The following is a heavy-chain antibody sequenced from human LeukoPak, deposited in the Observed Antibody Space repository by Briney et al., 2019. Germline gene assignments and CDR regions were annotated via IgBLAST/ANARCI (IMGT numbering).Heavy chain of an antibody. V-gene: IGHV3-23*01. J-gene: IGHJ4*02. CDR3: APYPGVRDPYYFDY. CDR2: ISGSGGST. Sequence: GGSLRLSCAASGFTFSSYAMSWVRQAPGKGLEWVSAISGSGGSTYYADSVKGRFTISRDNSKSTLYLQMNSLRAEDTAVYHCAPYPGVRDPYYFDYWGQGTLVTVSS. CDR1: GFTFSSYA. D-gene: IGHD3-10*01.